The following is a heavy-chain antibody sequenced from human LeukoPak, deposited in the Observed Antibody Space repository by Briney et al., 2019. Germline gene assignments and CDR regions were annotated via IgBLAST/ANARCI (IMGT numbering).Heavy chain of an antibody. V-gene: IGHV4-39*07. D-gene: IGHD4-11*01. CDR3: GSNLRQTPGSY. J-gene: IGHJ4*02. CDR2: IYYSGST. Sequence: SETLSLTCTVSGGSISSSSSYWAWIRQPPGTGLEWIGNIYYSGSTYYSPSLKSRLTISVDTSKNQFSLKLSSVTAADTAVYYCGSNLRQTPGSYWGQGTLVTVSS. CDR1: GGSISSSSSY.